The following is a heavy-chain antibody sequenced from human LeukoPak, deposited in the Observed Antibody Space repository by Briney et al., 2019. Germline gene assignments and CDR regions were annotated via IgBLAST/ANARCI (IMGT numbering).Heavy chain of an antibody. CDR1: GYTFTGYY. V-gene: IGHV1-2*02. J-gene: IGHJ5*02. D-gene: IGHD5-12*01. CDR2: INPDSGGT. Sequence: GASVKVSCKASGYTFTGYYMHWVRLAPGQGLEWMGWINPDSGGTNYAQKFQGRVTMTRDTSISTAYMELSRLRSNDTAVYYCARRALFGDSGYDYNWFDPWGQGTLVTVSS. CDR3: ARRALFGDSGYDYNWFDP.